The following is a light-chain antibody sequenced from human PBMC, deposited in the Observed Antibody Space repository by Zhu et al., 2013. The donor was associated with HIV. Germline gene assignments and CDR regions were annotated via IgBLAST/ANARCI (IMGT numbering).Light chain of an antibody. J-gene: IGKJ1*01. Sequence: EIVLTQSPGTLSLSPGERATLSCRASQSVTSSYLAWYQQKPGQAPRLLIYGASSRATGIPDRFSGSGSGTEFTLTISSLQSEDFAVYYCQQYNNWPGTFGQGTKVEFK. CDR1: QSVTSSY. CDR2: GAS. CDR3: QQYNNWPGT. V-gene: IGKV3-20*01.